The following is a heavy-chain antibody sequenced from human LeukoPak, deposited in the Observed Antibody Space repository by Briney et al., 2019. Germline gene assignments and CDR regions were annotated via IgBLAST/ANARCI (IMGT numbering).Heavy chain of an antibody. CDR2: INPSGGGT. Sequence: ASVKVSCTASAYTFTSYYMHWVRQAPGQGLEWMGIINPSGGGTSYAQKFQGRVTMTRDTSTSTVYMELSSLRSEDTAVYHCAREGLVAADAFDIWGQGTMVTVSS. V-gene: IGHV1-46*01. D-gene: IGHD2-2*01. J-gene: IGHJ3*02. CDR3: AREGLVAADAFDI. CDR1: AYTFTSYY.